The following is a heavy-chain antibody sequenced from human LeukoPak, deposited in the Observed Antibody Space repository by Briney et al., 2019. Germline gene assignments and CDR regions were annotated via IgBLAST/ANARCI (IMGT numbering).Heavy chain of an antibody. D-gene: IGHD2-2*01. V-gene: IGHV1-2*02. CDR2: INPKSGGT. CDR3: ARSLRSTTNWFDP. J-gene: IGHJ5*02. CDR1: GYTFTSYY. Sequence: ASVKVSCKASGYTFTSYYIHWVRQAPGQGLEWMGWINPKSGGTNYAQKFQGRVTMTRDTSISTASMELSSLRSDDTALYYCARSLRSTTNWFDPWGRGTLVTVSS.